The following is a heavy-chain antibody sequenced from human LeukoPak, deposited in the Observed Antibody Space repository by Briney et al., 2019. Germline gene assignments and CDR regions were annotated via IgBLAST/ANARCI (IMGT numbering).Heavy chain of an antibody. Sequence: GGSLRLSCAASGFTFSDYYMSWIRQAPGKGLEWVSYISSSGSTIYYADSVKGRFTISRDNAKNSLYLQMNSLRAEDTAVYYCARTTKYSGYDYYFDYWGQGTLVTVSS. D-gene: IGHD5-12*01. CDR3: ARTTKYSGYDYYFDY. V-gene: IGHV3-11*01. J-gene: IGHJ4*02. CDR1: GFTFSDYY. CDR2: ISSSGSTI.